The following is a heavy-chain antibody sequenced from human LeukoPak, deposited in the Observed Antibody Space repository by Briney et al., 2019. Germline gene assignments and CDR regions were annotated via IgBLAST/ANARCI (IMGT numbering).Heavy chain of an antibody. J-gene: IGHJ3*02. CDR1: GFTFSSYS. Sequence: GGSLRLSCAASGFTFSSYSMNWVRQAPGKGLEWVSSISSSSSYIYYADSVKGRFTISRDNAKNSLYLQVNNLRAEDTAVYYCARDWDTAMVGDAFDIWGQGTMVTVSS. V-gene: IGHV3-21*01. CDR2: ISSSSSYI. D-gene: IGHD5-18*01. CDR3: ARDWDTAMVGDAFDI.